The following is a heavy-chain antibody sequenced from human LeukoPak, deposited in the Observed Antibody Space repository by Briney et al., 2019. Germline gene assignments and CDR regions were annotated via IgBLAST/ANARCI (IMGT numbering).Heavy chain of an antibody. D-gene: IGHD6-13*01. V-gene: IGHV3-30*04. CDR1: GFTFSSYA. CDR2: ISYDGSNK. J-gene: IGHJ4*02. Sequence: GGSLRLSCAASGFTFSSYAMHGVRQAPGKGLEWVAVISYDGSNKYYADSVKGRFTISRDNSKNTLYLQMSSLRAEDTAVYSCAREGEGAAAGSFDYWGQGTLVTVSS. CDR3: AREGEGAAAGSFDY.